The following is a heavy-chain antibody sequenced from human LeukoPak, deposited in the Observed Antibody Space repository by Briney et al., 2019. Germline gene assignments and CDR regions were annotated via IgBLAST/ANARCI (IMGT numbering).Heavy chain of an antibody. V-gene: IGHV4-4*02. CDR3: VRVHCSSSSCFYFDY. D-gene: IGHD2-2*01. Sequence: SGTLSLTCAVSGGSISSSNWWSWVRQPPGKGLEWIGEIYHGGNTHYNPSLKSRVTTSVDKSKNQFSLKLTSVTAADTAVYYCVRVHCSSSSCFYFDYWGQGTLVTVSS. CDR2: IYHGGNT. CDR1: GGSISSSNW. J-gene: IGHJ4*02.